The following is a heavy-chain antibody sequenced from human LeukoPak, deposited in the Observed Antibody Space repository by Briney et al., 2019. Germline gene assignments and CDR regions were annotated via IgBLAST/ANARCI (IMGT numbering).Heavy chain of an antibody. Sequence: PGGSLRLSCAASGFTFSSYGMHWVRQAPGKGLEWVAVISYDGSNKYYADSVKGRFTISRDNSKNTLYLQMNSLRAEDTAVYYCAKGWMNLGYYGSGSYPEPLDYWGQGTLVTVSS. D-gene: IGHD3-10*01. V-gene: IGHV3-30*18. CDR2: ISYDGSNK. CDR1: GFTFSSYG. CDR3: AKGWMNLGYYGSGSYPEPLDY. J-gene: IGHJ4*02.